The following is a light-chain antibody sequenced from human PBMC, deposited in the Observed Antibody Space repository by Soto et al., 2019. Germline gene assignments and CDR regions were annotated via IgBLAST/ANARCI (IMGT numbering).Light chain of an antibody. CDR3: QHYNNWPPWT. V-gene: IGKV3-15*01. Sequence: EIVMTQCPATLSVSPGERATLSCRASQSVSSNLAWDQQKPGQAPRLLSYGASARATSIPARFSGSGSGTECTLTISSLQSEDFAVYCCQHYNNWPPWTFGQGTKVEIK. CDR1: QSVSSN. CDR2: GAS. J-gene: IGKJ1*01.